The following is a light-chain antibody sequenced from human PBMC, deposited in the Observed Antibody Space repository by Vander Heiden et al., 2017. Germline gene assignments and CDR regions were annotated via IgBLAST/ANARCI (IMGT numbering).Light chain of an antibody. V-gene: IGKV1-39*01. CDR1: QSIITY. CDR2: GAS. CDR3: QHSYSPPYT. J-gene: IGKJ2*01. Sequence: ILMTPSPSSLSASVGDRVTISCRASQSIITYLNWYQQKPGKAPRLLIYGASKLQSGVPSRFRGSGSGTDFTLTISSLQPEDFATYYCQHSYSPPYTFGQGTKLEIK.